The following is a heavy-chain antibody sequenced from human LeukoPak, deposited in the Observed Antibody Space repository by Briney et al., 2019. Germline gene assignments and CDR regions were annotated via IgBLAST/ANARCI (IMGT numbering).Heavy chain of an antibody. Sequence: ASVKVSCKASGYTFRQYSISWVRQAPGKGFEWMGWVSPSHTTRVYAQDFQGRVTMTADTNTNTVSMELRSLRFDDTAVHFCARDYILPLETDNGDGFAIWGQGTVVTVSS. CDR1: GYTFRQYS. J-gene: IGHJ3*02. CDR2: VSPSHTTR. CDR3: ARDYILPLETDNGDGFAI. D-gene: IGHD3-3*02. V-gene: IGHV1-18*01.